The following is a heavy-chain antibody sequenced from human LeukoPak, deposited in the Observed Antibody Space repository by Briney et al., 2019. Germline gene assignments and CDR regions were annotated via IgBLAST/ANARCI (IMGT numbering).Heavy chain of an antibody. D-gene: IGHD1-26*01. CDR3: ARHQGSFKRHFDY. V-gene: IGHV4-39*01. Sequence: PSETLSLTCTVSGGSISSSSYYWGWIRQPPGKGLEWIGSIYYSGSTYYNPSLKSRVTISVDTSKNQFSLKLSSVTAADTAVYYCARHQGSFKRHFDYWGQGTLVTVSS. CDR1: GGSISSSSYY. CDR2: IYYSGST. J-gene: IGHJ4*02.